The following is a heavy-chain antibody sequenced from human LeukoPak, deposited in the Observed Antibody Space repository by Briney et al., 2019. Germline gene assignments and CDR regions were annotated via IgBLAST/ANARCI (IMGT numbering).Heavy chain of an antibody. J-gene: IGHJ6*02. D-gene: IGHD5-24*01. Sequence: GGSLRLSCAASGFTFSSYSMNWVRQAPGKGLEWVGRIKTVTDGGTTDYAAPVKGRFIISRDDSKNTLFLQMNSLKTEDTAVYYCSTDPWHGMDVWGQGTTVAVSS. V-gene: IGHV3-15*07. CDR3: STDPWHGMDV. CDR2: IKTVTDGGTT. CDR1: GFTFSSYS.